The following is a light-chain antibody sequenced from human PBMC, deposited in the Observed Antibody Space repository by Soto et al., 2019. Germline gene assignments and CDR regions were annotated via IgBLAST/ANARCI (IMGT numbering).Light chain of an antibody. CDR2: SAS. V-gene: IGKV1-5*03. J-gene: IGKJ4*01. Sequence: DIQMTQSPSTLSASVGDRVIITCRASQSVSGWLAWYRQKPGKAPELLIYSASTLETGVPSRFSGSGSGTEFTLTVSSLQREDFATYYCQQYEIYPLTFGGGTKVEI. CDR1: QSVSGW. CDR3: QQYEIYPLT.